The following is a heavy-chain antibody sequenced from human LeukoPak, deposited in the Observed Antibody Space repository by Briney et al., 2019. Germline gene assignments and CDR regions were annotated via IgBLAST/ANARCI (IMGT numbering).Heavy chain of an antibody. D-gene: IGHD1-1*01. CDR2: IYYSGST. J-gene: IGHJ6*03. V-gene: IGHV4-31*03. Sequence: SQTLSLTCTVSGGSISSGGYYWSWIRQHPGKGLEWIGYIYYSGSTYYNPSLKSRVTISVDTSKNQFSLKLSSVTAADTAVYYCARDNSRYYYYYMDVWGKGTTVTVSS. CDR3: ARDNSRYYYYYMDV. CDR1: GGSISSGGYY.